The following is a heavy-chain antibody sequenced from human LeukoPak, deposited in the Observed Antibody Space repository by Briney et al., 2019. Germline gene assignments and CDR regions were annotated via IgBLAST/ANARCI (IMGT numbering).Heavy chain of an antibody. CDR3: ARLAPGYYYDSSDYCWLNP. V-gene: IGHV5-51*01. CDR2: IYPGDSDT. D-gene: IGHD3-22*01. J-gene: IGHJ5*02. Sequence: GESLQISCKGSGYSFTSYWIGWVRQMPGKGLEWMGIIYPGDSDTRYSPSFQGQVTISADKSISTAYLEWSSLKASHTTMYYCARLAPGYYYDSSDYCWLNPWGQGTLVTVSS. CDR1: GYSFTSYW.